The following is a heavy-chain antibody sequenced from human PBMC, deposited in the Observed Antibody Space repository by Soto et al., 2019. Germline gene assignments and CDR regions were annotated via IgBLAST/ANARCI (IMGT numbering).Heavy chain of an antibody. CDR2: IYYSGST. CDR3: ARAARSYDFWSGYYERATYYGMAV. V-gene: IGHV4-39*01. D-gene: IGHD3-3*01. Sequence: SETLSLTCTVSGGSISSSSYYWGWIRQPPGKGLEWIGSIYYSGSTYYNPSLKSRVTISVDTSKNQFSLKLSSVTAADTAVYYCARAARSYDFWSGYYERATYYGMAVWGQGTTVTVSS. CDR1: GGSISSSSYY. J-gene: IGHJ6*02.